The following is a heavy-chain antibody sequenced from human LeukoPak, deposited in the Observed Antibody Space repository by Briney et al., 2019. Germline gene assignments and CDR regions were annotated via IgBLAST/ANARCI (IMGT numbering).Heavy chain of an antibody. Sequence: GESLKISCKGSGYTFTNYWIGWVRQMPGKGLEFMGIIYPGDSDTRYSPSFQGQVTISVDKSINTAYLQWSSLKASDSAMYYCARRDPNWNYYFDYWGQGTLVTVSS. CDR1: GYTFTNYW. CDR2: IYPGDSDT. D-gene: IGHD1-7*01. J-gene: IGHJ4*02. CDR3: ARRDPNWNYYFDY. V-gene: IGHV5-51*01.